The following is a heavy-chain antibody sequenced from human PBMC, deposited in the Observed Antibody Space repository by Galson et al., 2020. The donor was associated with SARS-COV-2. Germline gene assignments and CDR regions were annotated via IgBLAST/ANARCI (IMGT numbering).Heavy chain of an antibody. CDR2: ISSSSSYI. V-gene: IGHV3-21*01. CDR1: GFTFSSYA. CDR3: ARPRYFDWKFINYWYFDL. Sequence: GGSLRLSCAASGFTFSSYAMSWVRQAPGKGLEWVSSISSSSSYIYYADSVKGRFTISRDNAKNSLYLQMNSLRAEDTAVYYCARPRYFDWKFINYWYFDLWGRGTLVTVSS. J-gene: IGHJ2*01. D-gene: IGHD3-9*01.